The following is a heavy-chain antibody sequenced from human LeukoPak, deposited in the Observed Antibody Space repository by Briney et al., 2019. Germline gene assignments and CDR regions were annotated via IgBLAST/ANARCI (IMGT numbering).Heavy chain of an antibody. CDR1: GFTFNTYG. CDR2: ISSDGTKK. J-gene: IGHJ4*02. V-gene: IGHV3-30*18. Sequence: GGSLRLSCAASGFTFNTYGMHWVRQAPGKGLEWVALISSDGTKKYYADSLKGRFTISRDNSQNTLYLQMNSLRAGDTAVFYCAKDPYGGNSPLYFDYWGQGTLVTVSS. CDR3: AKDPYGGNSPLYFDY. D-gene: IGHD4-23*01.